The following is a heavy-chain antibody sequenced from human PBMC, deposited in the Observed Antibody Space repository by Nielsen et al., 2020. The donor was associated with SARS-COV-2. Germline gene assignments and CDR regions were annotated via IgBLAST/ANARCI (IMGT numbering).Heavy chain of an antibody. V-gene: IGHV3-49*03. D-gene: IGHD3-10*01. CDR1: GFTFGDYA. J-gene: IGHJ4*02. Sequence: GGSLRLSCTASGFTFGDYAMSWFRQAPGKGLEWVGFIRSKAYGGTTEYAASVKGRFTISRDDSKSIAYLQMNSLKTEDTAVYYCTRAQLWFGELSSFDYWGQGTLVTVSS. CDR2: IRSKAYGGTT. CDR3: TRAQLWFGELSSFDY.